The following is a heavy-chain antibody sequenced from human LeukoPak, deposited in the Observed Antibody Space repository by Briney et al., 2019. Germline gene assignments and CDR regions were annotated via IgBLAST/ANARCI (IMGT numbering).Heavy chain of an antibody. Sequence: ASYTPSRHSVTPSYMHSGRQAPGHRLKCMGCIHPYSGGTDYATKFQGRVTMTRDTSMSTDCMELGRLTSDDTAVYYCAGLSGYGPYYFDYWGQGTLVAVSS. D-gene: IGHD5-12*01. CDR3: AGLSGYGPYYFDY. CDR2: IHPYSGGT. CDR1: RHSVTPSY. J-gene: IGHJ4*02. V-gene: IGHV1-2*07.